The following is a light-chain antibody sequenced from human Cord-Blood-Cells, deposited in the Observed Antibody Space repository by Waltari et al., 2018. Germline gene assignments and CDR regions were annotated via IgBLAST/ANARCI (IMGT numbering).Light chain of an antibody. J-gene: IGLJ3*02. V-gene: IGLV2-14*01. CDR2: DVS. CDR1: SSDVGGYNY. Sequence: QSALTQPASVSGSPGQSITISCTGPSSDVGGYNYVSWYQQHPGKAPKLMIYDVSNRHSGGSNRFSGSKSGNTASLTISGLQAEDEADYYCSSYTSSSTRVFGGGTKLTVL. CDR3: SSYTSSSTRV.